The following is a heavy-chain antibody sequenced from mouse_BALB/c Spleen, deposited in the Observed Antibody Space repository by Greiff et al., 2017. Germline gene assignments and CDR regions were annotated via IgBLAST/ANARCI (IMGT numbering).Heavy chain of an antibody. V-gene: IGHV5-6-5*01. Sequence: EVKLMESGGGLVKPGGSLKLSCAASGFTFSSYAMSWVRQTPEKRLEWVASISSGGSTYYPDSVKGRFTISRDNARNILYLQMSSLRSEDTAMYYCARGQGVWDYDPLYAMDYWGQGTSVTVSS. CDR1: GFTFSSYA. CDR2: ISSGGST. J-gene: IGHJ4*01. D-gene: IGHD2-4*01. CDR3: ARGQGVWDYDPLYAMDY.